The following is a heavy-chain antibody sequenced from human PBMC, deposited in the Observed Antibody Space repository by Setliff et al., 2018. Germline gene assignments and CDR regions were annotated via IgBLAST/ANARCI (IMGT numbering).Heavy chain of an antibody. J-gene: IGHJ4*02. Sequence: SETLSLTCTVSGGSISGRLYYWSWIRQPAGKGLEWIGRIYTSGSTNYNPSLKSRVTISVDTSKNQFSLKLSSVTAADTAVYYCARVRWELYFDYWGQGTLVTVSS. CDR2: IYTSGST. CDR1: GGSISGRLYY. D-gene: IGHD1-26*01. CDR3: ARVRWELYFDY. V-gene: IGHV4-61*02.